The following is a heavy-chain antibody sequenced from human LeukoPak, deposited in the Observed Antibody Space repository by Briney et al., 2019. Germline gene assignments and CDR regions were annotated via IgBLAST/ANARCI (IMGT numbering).Heavy chain of an antibody. D-gene: IGHD1-26*01. CDR2: INEDGSIT. J-gene: IGHJ4*02. V-gene: IGHV3-74*01. CDR1: GFTFRTYW. CDR3: GRDLGGRSGY. Sequence: TGGSLRLSCAVSGFTFRTYWMHWVRQVPAEGLVWVSRINEDGSITNYADSVKGRFSISRDNAKNTLYLQMNSLRAEDTAVYYCGRDLGGRSGYWGQGTLVTVSS.